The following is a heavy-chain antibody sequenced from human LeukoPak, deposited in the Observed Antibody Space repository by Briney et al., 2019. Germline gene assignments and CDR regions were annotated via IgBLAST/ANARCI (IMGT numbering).Heavy chain of an antibody. CDR2: ISYDGSNK. Sequence: GGSLRLSCAASGFTFSSYGMHWVRQAPGKGLEWVAVISYDGSNKYYADSVKGRFTISRDNSKNTLYLQMNSLRAEDTAVYYCQSRITMVRGAPGDYWGQGTLVTVSS. CDR3: QSRITMVRGAPGDY. CDR1: GFTFSSYG. D-gene: IGHD3-10*01. J-gene: IGHJ4*02. V-gene: IGHV3-30*03.